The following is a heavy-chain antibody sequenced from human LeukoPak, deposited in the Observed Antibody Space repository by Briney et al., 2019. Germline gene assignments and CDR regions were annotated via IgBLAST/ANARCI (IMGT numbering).Heavy chain of an antibody. Sequence: GGSLRLSCAASGFTFDDYAMHWVRQAPGKGLEWVSGISWNSGSIGYADSVKGRFTISRDNAKNSLYLQMSSLRAEDTALYYCAKVDSSSWQPTSNWYFDLWGRGTLVTVSS. V-gene: IGHV3-9*01. D-gene: IGHD6-13*01. CDR3: AKVDSSSWQPTSNWYFDL. CDR1: GFTFDDYA. J-gene: IGHJ2*01. CDR2: ISWNSGSI.